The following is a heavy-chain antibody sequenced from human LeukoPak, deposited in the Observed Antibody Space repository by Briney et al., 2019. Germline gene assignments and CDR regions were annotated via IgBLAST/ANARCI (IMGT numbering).Heavy chain of an antibody. CDR1: GGSISSYY. J-gene: IGHJ4*02. D-gene: IGHD3-22*01. V-gene: IGHV4-4*07. CDR3: ARAGFRNYDTSGYWY. Sequence: SETLSLTCTVSGGSISSYYWSWIRQPAGKGLEWIGRIYTSGSTNYSPSLKSRVTMSVDTSKKQFSLKLTSVTAADTAVYYCARAGFRNYDTSGYWYWGQGIQVTVSS. CDR2: IYTSGST.